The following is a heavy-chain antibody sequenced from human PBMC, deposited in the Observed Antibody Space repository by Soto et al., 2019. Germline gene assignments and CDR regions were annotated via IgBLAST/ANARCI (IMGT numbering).Heavy chain of an antibody. J-gene: IGHJ3*02. CDR1: GGSISSYY. D-gene: IGHD6-13*01. Sequence: SETLSLTCTVSGGSISSYYWSWIRQPPGKGLEWIGYIYYSGSTNYNPSLKSRVTISVDTSKNQFSLKLSSVTAADTAVYYCARRYSSAFDIWGHGTMVTVSS. CDR3: ARRYSSAFDI. V-gene: IGHV4-59*08. CDR2: IYYSGST.